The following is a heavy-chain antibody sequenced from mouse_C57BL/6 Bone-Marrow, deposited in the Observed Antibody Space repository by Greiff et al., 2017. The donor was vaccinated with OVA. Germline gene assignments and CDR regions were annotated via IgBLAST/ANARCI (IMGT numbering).Heavy chain of an antibody. V-gene: IGHV1-54*01. CDR1: GYAFTNYL. CDR3: ARWAIVTTWYFDV. Sequence: LVESGAELVRPGTSVKVSCKASGYAFTNYLIEWVKQRPGQGLEWIGVINPGSGGTNYNEKFKGKATLTADKSSSTAYMQLSSLTSEDSAVYFCARWAIVTTWYFDVWGTGTTVTVSS. J-gene: IGHJ1*03. CDR2: INPGSGGT. D-gene: IGHD2-5*01.